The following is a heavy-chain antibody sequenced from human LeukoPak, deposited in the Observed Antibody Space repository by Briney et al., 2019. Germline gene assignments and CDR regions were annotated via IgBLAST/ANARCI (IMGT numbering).Heavy chain of an antibody. J-gene: IGHJ4*02. Sequence: GGSLRLSCAASGNTFSSYSMNWVRQAPGKGLEWVSSISSSSSYIYYADSVKGRFTISRDNAKNSLYLQMNSLRAEDTAVYYCARDSCSGGSCHFDHWGQGTLVTVSS. CDR1: GNTFSSYS. CDR2: ISSSSSYI. CDR3: ARDSCSGGSCHFDH. D-gene: IGHD2-15*01. V-gene: IGHV3-21*01.